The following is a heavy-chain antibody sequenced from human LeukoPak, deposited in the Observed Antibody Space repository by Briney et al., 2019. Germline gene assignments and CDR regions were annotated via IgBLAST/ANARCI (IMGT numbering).Heavy chain of an antibody. V-gene: IGHV3-30*04. Sequence: QTGGSLRLSCAASGFTFSSYAMHWVRQAPGKGLEWVAVISYDGSNKYYADSVKGRFTISRDNSKNTLYLQMNSLRAEDTAVYYCAKDFVSSYGSGSWGQGTLVTVSS. CDR1: GFTFSSYA. CDR2: ISYDGSNK. J-gene: IGHJ4*02. D-gene: IGHD3-10*01. CDR3: AKDFVSSYGSGS.